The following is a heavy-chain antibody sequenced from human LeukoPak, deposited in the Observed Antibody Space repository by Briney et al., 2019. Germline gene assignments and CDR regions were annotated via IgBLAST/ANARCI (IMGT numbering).Heavy chain of an antibody. CDR2: IYTSGSA. CDR3: ARMDYYYYYMDV. CDR1: SGSISRYY. V-gene: IGHV4-4*09. Sequence: NPSETLSLTCPVSSGSISRYYWSWIRQPPGKGLEWIGYIYTSGSADYNPSLKSRVTISVDTSKNQFSLKLSSVTAADTAVYYCARMDYYYYYMDVWGKGTPVTVSS. J-gene: IGHJ6*03.